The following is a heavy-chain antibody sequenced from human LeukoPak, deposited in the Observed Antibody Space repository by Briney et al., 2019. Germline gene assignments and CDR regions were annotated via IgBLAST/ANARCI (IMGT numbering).Heavy chain of an antibody. CDR2: IDSSGGST. Sequence: GGSLRLSCAASGFTFSSYAMSWGRQAPGKGLEWVSAIDSSGGSTFYADSVKGRFTISRGNSKNTLYLQMNSLRAEDTAVYYCAKPITMIVVATNLDSWGQGTLVTVSS. V-gene: IGHV3-23*01. CDR1: GFTFSSYA. D-gene: IGHD3-22*01. J-gene: IGHJ4*02. CDR3: AKPITMIVVATNLDS.